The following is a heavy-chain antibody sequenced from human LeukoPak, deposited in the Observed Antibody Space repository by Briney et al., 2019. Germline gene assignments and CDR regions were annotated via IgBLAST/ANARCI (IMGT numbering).Heavy chain of an antibody. V-gene: IGHV4-39*01. CDR3: ARFSTVTTSY. CDR1: GGSISISSYY. J-gene: IGHJ4*02. CDR2: IYYSGST. Sequence: SETLSLTCSVSGGSISISSYYWGWIRQPPGKGLGWIGSIYYSGSTYYNPSLKSRVTISVDASKNQLSLKLSSVTAADTAVYYCARFSTVTTSYWGQGTLVTVSS. D-gene: IGHD4-17*01.